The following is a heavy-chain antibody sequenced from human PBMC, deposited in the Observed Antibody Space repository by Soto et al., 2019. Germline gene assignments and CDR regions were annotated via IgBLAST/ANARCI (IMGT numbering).Heavy chain of an antibody. CDR3: AKNGDFWSWGMDV. CDR2: ISSSGDGT. Sequence: GGSLRLSCEVSGFTFSTYAMTWVRQAPGKGLEWVAIISSSGDGTYYVDSVKGRLTIARDNSRNTLNLQMNSLRAEDTAVYYCAKNGDFWSWGMDVWGQGTTVTVSS. D-gene: IGHD3-3*01. V-gene: IGHV3-23*01. J-gene: IGHJ6*02. CDR1: GFTFSTYA.